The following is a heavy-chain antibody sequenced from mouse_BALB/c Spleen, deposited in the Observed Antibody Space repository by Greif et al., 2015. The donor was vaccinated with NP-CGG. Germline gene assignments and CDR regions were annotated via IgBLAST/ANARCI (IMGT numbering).Heavy chain of an antibody. Sequence: EVNVVESGGGLVKPGGSLKLSCAASGFTFSSYATSWVRQTPEKRLEWVASISSGGSTYYPDSVKGRFTIPRDNARNILYLQMSSLRSEDTAMYYCARELLWGQGTLVTVSA. V-gene: IGHV5-6-5*01. CDR3: ARELL. D-gene: IGHD1-1*01. CDR2: ISSGGST. CDR1: GFTFSSYA. J-gene: IGHJ3*01.